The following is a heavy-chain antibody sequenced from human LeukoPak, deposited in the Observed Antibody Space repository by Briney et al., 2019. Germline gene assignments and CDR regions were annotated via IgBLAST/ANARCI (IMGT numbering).Heavy chain of an antibody. D-gene: IGHD4-11*01. CDR2: IKSDGSST. Sequence: PGGSLRLSCAASGFTFSTYWMHWVRQAPGKGLVWVSRIKSDGSSTSYADSVKGRFTISRDNAKNTLYLQMNSLRVEDTAVYYCARGHSDFPVNYYFDLWGRGTLLTASS. V-gene: IGHV3-74*01. CDR3: ARGHSDFPVNYYFDL. J-gene: IGHJ2*01. CDR1: GFTFSTYW.